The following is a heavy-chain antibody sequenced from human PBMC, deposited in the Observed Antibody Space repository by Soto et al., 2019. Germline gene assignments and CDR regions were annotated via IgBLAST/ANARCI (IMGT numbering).Heavy chain of an antibody. D-gene: IGHD2-2*01. V-gene: IGHV3-23*01. CDR2: ISGSGSSI. CDR3: AKGALCSSTNCYVLSCFDP. CDR1: GFTFSSYA. Sequence: GGSLRLSCAASGFTFSSYAMNWVRQAPGKGLEWVSSISGSGSSIYYAGSVKGRFTNSRDNSKNTLYLQMNSLRDEDKAVFYCAKGALCSSTNCYVLSCFDPWGQGTLVTVSS. J-gene: IGHJ5*02.